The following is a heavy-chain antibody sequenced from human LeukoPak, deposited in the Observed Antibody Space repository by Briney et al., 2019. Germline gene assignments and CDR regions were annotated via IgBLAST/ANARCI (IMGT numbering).Heavy chain of an antibody. D-gene: IGHD3-22*01. V-gene: IGHV3-74*01. CDR3: ARSRYYYDSSARLIYYMDV. CDR1: GFTFSSYW. CDR2: INSDGSST. Sequence: PGGSLRLSCLASGFTFSSYWMHWVRQAPGKGLVWVSRINSDGSSTSYADSVKGRFTISRDNAKNTLYLQMNSLRAEDTAVYYCARSRYYYDSSARLIYYMDVWGKGTTVTVSS. J-gene: IGHJ6*03.